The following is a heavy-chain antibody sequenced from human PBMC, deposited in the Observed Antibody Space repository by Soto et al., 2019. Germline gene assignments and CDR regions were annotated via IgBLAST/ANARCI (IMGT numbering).Heavy chain of an antibody. D-gene: IGHD6-13*01. V-gene: IGHV4-59*01. Sequence: SETLSLTCTVSGGSISSYYWSWIRQPPGKGLEWIGYIYYSGSTNYNPSLKSRVTISVDTSKNQFSLKLSSVTAADTAVYYCARDIGRYSSSSPLYYYGMDVWGQGTTVTVSS. CDR1: GGSISSYY. J-gene: IGHJ6*02. CDR3: ARDIGRYSSSSPLYYYGMDV. CDR2: IYYSGST.